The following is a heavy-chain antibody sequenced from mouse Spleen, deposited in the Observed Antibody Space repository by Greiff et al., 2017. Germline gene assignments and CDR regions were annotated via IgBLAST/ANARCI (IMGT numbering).Heavy chain of an antibody. CDR2: IWSGGST. CDR1: GFSLTSYG. CDR3: ARSGYYRFAY. V-gene: IGHV2-2*01. J-gene: IGHJ3*01. D-gene: IGHD2-3*01. Sequence: QVQLKESGPGLVQPSQSLSITCTVSGFSLTSYGVHWVRQSPGKGLEWLGVIWSGGSTDYNAAFISRLSISKDNSKSQVFFKMNSLQADDTAIYYCARSGYYRFAYWGQGTLVTVSA.